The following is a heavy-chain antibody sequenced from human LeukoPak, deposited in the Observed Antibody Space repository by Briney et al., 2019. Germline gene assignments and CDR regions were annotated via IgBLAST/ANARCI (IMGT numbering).Heavy chain of an antibody. D-gene: IGHD3-22*01. CDR1: GGSISSSSYY. CDR3: ARNSNYYDSSGYRYYYYYMDV. Sequence: SETLSLTCTVSGGSISSSSYYWGWIRQPPGKGLEWIGSIYYSGSTYYNPSLKSRITISVDTSKNQFSLNLRSVTAADTAVYYCARNSNYYDSSGYRYYYYYMDVWGKGTTVTVSS. J-gene: IGHJ6*03. V-gene: IGHV4-39*07. CDR2: IYYSGST.